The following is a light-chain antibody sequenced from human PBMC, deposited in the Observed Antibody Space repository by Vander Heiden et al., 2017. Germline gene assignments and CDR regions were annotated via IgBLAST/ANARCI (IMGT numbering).Light chain of an antibody. V-gene: IGKV3-11*01. CDR2: DAS. Sequence: VLTQSPATLSLSPGERATLSCRASQSVSSYLVWYQQKPCQAPRLLIYDASNRATGIPARFSGSGSGTDFTLTISSLEAEDFAVYYCPQRSNWLALTFGGGTKVEIK. J-gene: IGKJ4*01. CDR3: PQRSNWLALT. CDR1: QSVSSY.